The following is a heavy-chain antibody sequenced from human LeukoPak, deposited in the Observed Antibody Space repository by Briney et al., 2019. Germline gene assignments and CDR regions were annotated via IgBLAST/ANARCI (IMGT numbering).Heavy chain of an antibody. CDR1: GYTFIDYY. Sequence: ASVKVSCKASGYTFIDYYMHRVRQAPGQGLEWMGWINPNSGGTNYAQKFQGRVTMTRDTSISTAYMELSRLRSDDTAVYYCARSRNYYYYYMDVWGKGTTVTVSS. CDR2: INPNSGGT. J-gene: IGHJ6*03. V-gene: IGHV1-2*02. CDR3: ARSRNYYYYYMDV.